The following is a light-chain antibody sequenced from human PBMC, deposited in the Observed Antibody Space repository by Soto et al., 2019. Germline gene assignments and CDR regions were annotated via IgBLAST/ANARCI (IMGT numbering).Light chain of an antibody. CDR1: QDINSY. J-gene: IGKJ4*01. CDR2: TAS. CDR3: QHSHSYPVT. V-gene: IGKV1-9*01. Sequence: DIQLTQSPSFLSASVGDRVTITCRASQDINSYLAWYQQKAGKAPKLLIHTASTLQSGVPSRFSGSGSGTEFTLTISSLQPEDVATYYCQHSHSYPVTFGGGTKVEIK.